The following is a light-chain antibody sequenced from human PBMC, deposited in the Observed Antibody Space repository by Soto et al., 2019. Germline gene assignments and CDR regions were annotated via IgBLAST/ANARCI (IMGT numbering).Light chain of an antibody. J-gene: IGLJ1*01. CDR1: SSDVGGYDY. CDR2: EVS. Sequence: HSVLTKPASVSGSPGQSLTISCTGTSSDVGGYDYVSWYQHHPGKAPKLTIYEVSNRPSGVSNRFSGSKSGNTASLTISGLQAEEEAEYYCSSYTSSSTDVFGTGTKVTVL. CDR3: SSYTSSSTDV. V-gene: IGLV2-14*01.